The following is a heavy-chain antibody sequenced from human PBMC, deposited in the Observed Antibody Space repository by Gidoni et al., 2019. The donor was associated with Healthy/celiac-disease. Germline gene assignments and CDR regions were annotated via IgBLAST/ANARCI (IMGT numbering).Heavy chain of an antibody. J-gene: IGHJ6*02. D-gene: IGHD6-13*01. V-gene: IGHV3-48*04. CDR1: GFTFSSYS. CDR3: ARDSLGSIAAAGPYYYYGMDV. CDR2: ISSSSSTI. Sequence: EVQLVESGGGLVQPGGSLRLSCAASGFTFSSYSMNWVRQAPGKGLEWVSYISSSSSTIYYADSVKGRFTISRDNAKNSLYLQMNSLRAEDTAVYYCARDSLGSIAAAGPYYYYGMDVWGQGTTVTVSS.